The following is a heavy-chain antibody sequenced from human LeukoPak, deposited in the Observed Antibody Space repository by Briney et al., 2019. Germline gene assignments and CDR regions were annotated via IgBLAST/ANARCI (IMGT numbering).Heavy chain of an antibody. CDR3: ANFDGDSQAFHN. V-gene: IGHV3-30*18. J-gene: IGHJ3*02. Sequence: GGSLRLSCAASGFTFTNYNMHWVRQTPGKGLQWVAAILYDGSKKYYADSVKGRFSVYRDNSDYTLYLQMNNLKTEDTALYSCANFDGDSQAFHNWGLGTMVTVSS. D-gene: IGHD3-9*01. CDR1: GFTFTNYN. CDR2: ILYDGSKK.